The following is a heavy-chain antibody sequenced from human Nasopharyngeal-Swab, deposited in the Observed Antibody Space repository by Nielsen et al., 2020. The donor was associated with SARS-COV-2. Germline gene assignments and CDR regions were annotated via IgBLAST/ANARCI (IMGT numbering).Heavy chain of an antibody. V-gene: IGHV3-48*03. CDR1: GFTFSSYE. D-gene: IGHD6-13*01. CDR3: AKDGGEQQLVRYFQH. Sequence: GESLKISCAASGFTFSSYEMNWVRQAPGKGLEWVSYISSSGSTIYYADSVKGRFTISRDNSKNTLSLQMNSLRAEDTAVYYCAKDGGEQQLVRYFQHWGQGTLVTVSP. CDR2: ISSSGSTI. J-gene: IGHJ1*01.